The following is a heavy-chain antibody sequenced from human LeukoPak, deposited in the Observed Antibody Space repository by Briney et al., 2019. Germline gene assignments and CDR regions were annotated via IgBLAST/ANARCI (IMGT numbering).Heavy chain of an antibody. CDR3: ARDNRGYSSSWFDY. CDR1: GGSISSGGYS. Sequence: SETLSLTCAVSGGSISSGGYSWSWIRQPPGKGLEWIGYIYYSGSTNYNPSLKSRVTISVDTSKNQFSLKLSSVTAADTAVYYCARDNRGYSSSWFDYWGQGTLVTVSS. D-gene: IGHD6-13*01. V-gene: IGHV4-61*08. J-gene: IGHJ4*02. CDR2: IYYSGST.